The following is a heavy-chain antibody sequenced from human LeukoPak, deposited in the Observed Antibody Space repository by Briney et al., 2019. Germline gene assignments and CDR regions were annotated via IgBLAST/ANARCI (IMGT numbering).Heavy chain of an antibody. J-gene: IGHJ4*02. Sequence: GGSLRLSCAASGFTFSSYAMSWVRQAPGKGLEWVSAISGSGGSTYYADSVKGRFTISRDNSKNELYLQMNSLRAEDTAVYYCAKFCGGDCRSQFDYWGQGTLVTVSS. CDR2: ISGSGGST. D-gene: IGHD2-21*01. CDR3: AKFCGGDCRSQFDY. V-gene: IGHV3-23*01. CDR1: GFTFSSYA.